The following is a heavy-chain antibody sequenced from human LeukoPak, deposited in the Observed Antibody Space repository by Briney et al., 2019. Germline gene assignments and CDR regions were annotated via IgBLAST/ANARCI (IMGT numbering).Heavy chain of an antibody. D-gene: IGHD3-16*01. V-gene: IGHV3-23*01. J-gene: IGHJ6*03. CDR1: GFTFSNSA. CDR2: VSASGHYT. CDR3: AKDGSWGDYYFYFYIDV. Sequence: GGSLRLSCEGSGFTFSNSAMGWVRQAPGKGLEWVSGVSASGHYTYYADSAKGRFAISRDNSKNTLYLQMNSLRAEDTALYYCAKDGSWGDYYFYFYIDVWGKGTTVTASS.